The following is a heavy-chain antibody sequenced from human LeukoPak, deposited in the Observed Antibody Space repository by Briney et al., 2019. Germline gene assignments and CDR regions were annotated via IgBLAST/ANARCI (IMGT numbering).Heavy chain of an antibody. CDR1: GGSISSYY. Sequence: PSETLSLTCTVSGGSISSYYWSWIRQPPVKGLEWIGYIYYSGSTYYNPSLNSRVTISVDTSRNQFSLKLSSVTAADTAVYHCARGAFPFPDAFDIWGQGTMVTVSS. D-gene: IGHD3-3*02. CDR3: ARGAFPFPDAFDI. V-gene: IGHV4-59*04. J-gene: IGHJ3*02. CDR2: IYYSGST.